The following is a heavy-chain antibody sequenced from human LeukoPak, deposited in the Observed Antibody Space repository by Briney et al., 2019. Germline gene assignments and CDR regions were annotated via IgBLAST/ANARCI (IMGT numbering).Heavy chain of an antibody. D-gene: IGHD6-6*01. V-gene: IGHV4-34*01. CDR1: GGSFSGYY. J-gene: IGHJ4*02. CDR2: INHSGST. CDR3: ARKGKKQLGY. Sequence: SETLSLTCAVYGGSFSGYYWSWIRQPPGKGLEWIGEINHSGSTNYNPSLKGRVTIPVDTSKNQFSLKLSSVTAADTAVYYCARKGKKQLGYWGQGTLVTVSS.